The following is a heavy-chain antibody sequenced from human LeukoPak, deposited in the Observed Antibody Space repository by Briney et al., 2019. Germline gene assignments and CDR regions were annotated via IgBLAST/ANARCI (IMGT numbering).Heavy chain of an antibody. V-gene: IGHV4-61*02. CDR3: ARVGGPVPAALEDAFDL. J-gene: IGHJ3*01. CDR2: IYTSGST. D-gene: IGHD2-15*01. CDR1: GGSISSGRYY. Sequence: SETLSLTCTVSGGSISSGRYYWSWIRQPAGKGLEWIGRIYTSGSTNYNPSLKSRVIMSADTSKNQFSLKLRSVTAADTALYYCARVGGPVPAALEDAFDLWGQGILVTVSS.